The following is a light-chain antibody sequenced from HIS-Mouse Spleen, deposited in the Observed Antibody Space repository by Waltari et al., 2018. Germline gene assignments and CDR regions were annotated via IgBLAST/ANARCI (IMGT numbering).Light chain of an antibody. CDR3: QQSYSTPMYT. V-gene: IGKV3-20*01. J-gene: IGKJ2*01. Sequence: EIVLTQSPGTLSLSPGERATLSCRASQSVSSSYLAWYQQKPGQAPRLLIYGASSRATCIPDRFSGSGSWTDFTLTISNLQPEDFATYYCQQSYSTPMYTFGQGTKLEIK. CDR2: GAS. CDR1: QSVSSSY.